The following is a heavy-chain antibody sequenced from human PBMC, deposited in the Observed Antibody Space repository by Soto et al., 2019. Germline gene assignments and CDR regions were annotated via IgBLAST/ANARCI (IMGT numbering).Heavy chain of an antibody. CDR3: AAQLTGGSASYYYYYGMDV. CDR2: IYPGDSDT. J-gene: IGHJ6*02. Sequence: GESLKISCKGSGYSFTSYWIGWVRQMPGKGLEWMGIIYPGDSDTRYSPSFQGQVTISADKSISTAYLQWSSLKASDTAMYYCAAQLTGGSASYYYYYGMDVWGQGTTVTVSS. CDR1: GYSFTSYW. V-gene: IGHV5-51*01. D-gene: IGHD3-10*01.